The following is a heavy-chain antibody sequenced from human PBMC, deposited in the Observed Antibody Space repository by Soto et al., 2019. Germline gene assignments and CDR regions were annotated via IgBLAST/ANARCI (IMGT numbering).Heavy chain of an antibody. CDR2: MYYSGST. Sequence: TSETLSLTCTVSSGSISSTNYYWGWIRQPPGKGLEWIGSMYYSGSTYYNPSLNSRVTISVDTSKNQFSLNLTSVTAADTAVYYCARHNFGMAVWVQGTMVT. CDR3: ARHNFGMAV. J-gene: IGHJ6*02. V-gene: IGHV4-39*01. CDR1: SGSISSTNYY.